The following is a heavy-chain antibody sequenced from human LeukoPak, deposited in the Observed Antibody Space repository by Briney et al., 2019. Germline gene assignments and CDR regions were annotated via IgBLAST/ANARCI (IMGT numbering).Heavy chain of an antibody. CDR3: AKDLRRYCSSTSCYEFDY. V-gene: IGHV3-9*01. Sequence: PGGSLRLSCAGSGFTFDDYAMHWVRQAPGKGLEWVSGISWNSGSIGYADSVKGRFTISRDNAKNSLYLQMNSLRAEDTALYYCAKDLRRYCSSTSCYEFDYWGQGTLVTVSS. CDR2: ISWNSGSI. J-gene: IGHJ4*02. D-gene: IGHD2-2*01. CDR1: GFTFDDYA.